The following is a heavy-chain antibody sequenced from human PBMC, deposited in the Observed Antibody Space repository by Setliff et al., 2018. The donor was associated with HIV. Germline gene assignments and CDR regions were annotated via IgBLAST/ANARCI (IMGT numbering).Heavy chain of an antibody. CDR2: ISSSSSYI. CDR1: GFTFSSYS. CDR3: AKDYWSYSSSWYYFDY. J-gene: IGHJ4*02. V-gene: IGHV3-21*01. D-gene: IGHD6-13*01. Sequence: GGSLRLSCAASGFTFSSYSMNWVRQAPGKGLEWVSSISSSSSYIYYADSVKGRFTISRDNAKNSLYLQMNSLRAEDTAVYYCAKDYWSYSSSWYYFDYWGQGTLVTVSS.